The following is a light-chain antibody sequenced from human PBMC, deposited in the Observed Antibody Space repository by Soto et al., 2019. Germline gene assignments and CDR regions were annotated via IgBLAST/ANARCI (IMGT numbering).Light chain of an antibody. Sequence: IQMTQSPSSLSASVGDRLSITCRASQVITNDLGWYQQKPGKAPKRLIYAASTLQSGVPSRFSGSGSGTEFTLTISSLQPDDVATYYCLQLNTYPWTFGQGTKVEIK. J-gene: IGKJ1*01. V-gene: IGKV1-17*01. CDR1: QVITND. CDR3: LQLNTYPWT. CDR2: AAS.